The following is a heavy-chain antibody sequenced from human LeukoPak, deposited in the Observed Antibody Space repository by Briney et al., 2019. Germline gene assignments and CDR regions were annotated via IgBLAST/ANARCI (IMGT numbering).Heavy chain of an antibody. CDR1: GFSFTSYS. CDR2: ISSSSSYI. V-gene: IGHV3-21*01. J-gene: IGHJ4*02. CDR3: AREPDCSGGSCYLRSFDY. Sequence: TPGGSLRLSCAASGFSFTSYSMNWVRQAPGKGLEWVSSISSSSSYIYYADSVKGRFTISRDNAKNSLYLQMNSLRAEATAVYFCAREPDCSGGSCYLRSFDYWGQGTLVTVSS. D-gene: IGHD2-15*01.